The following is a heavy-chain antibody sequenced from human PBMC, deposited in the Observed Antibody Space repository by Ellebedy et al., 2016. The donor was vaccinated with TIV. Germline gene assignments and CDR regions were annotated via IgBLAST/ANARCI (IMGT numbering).Heavy chain of an antibody. D-gene: IGHD2-21*02. CDR3: ARVGGDYVSYYGMDV. Sequence: ASVKVSCKASGYTFISYGISWVRQAPGQGLEWMAWISAYNGNTNYAQKVQGRVTMTTDASTSIAYMELRSLRSDDTAVYYCARVGGDYVSYYGMDVWGQGTTVTVSS. CDR2: ISAYNGNT. V-gene: IGHV1-18*04. J-gene: IGHJ6*02. CDR1: GYTFISYG.